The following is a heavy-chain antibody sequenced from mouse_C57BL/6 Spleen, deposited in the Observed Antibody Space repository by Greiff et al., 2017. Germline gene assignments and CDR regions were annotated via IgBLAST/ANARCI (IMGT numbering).Heavy chain of an antibody. V-gene: IGHV1-80*01. CDR2: IYPGDGDT. Sequence: VQLQQSGAELVKPGASVKISCKASGYAFSSYWMNWVKQRPGKGLEWIGQIYPGDGDTNYNGKFKGKATLTADKSSSTAYMQLSSLTSEDSAVYFCARSGYGSSYRYFDVWGTGTTVTVSS. J-gene: IGHJ1*03. CDR3: ARSGYGSSYRYFDV. D-gene: IGHD1-1*01. CDR1: GYAFSSYW.